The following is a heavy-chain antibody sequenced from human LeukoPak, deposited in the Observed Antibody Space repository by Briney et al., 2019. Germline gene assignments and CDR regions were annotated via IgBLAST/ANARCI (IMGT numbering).Heavy chain of an antibody. J-gene: IGHJ2*01. Sequence: SETLSLTCTVSGGSISNYYWNWIRQPPGKGLEWIGYIYYDGSTNYNPSLKSVVTLSLDTSKNQFSLKLSSVTAADTAVYYCARRSLGDCFYFDLWGRGTVVPVSS. CDR3: ARRSLGDCFYFDL. D-gene: IGHD3-10*01. CDR1: GGSISNYY. CDR2: IYYDGST. V-gene: IGHV4-59*01.